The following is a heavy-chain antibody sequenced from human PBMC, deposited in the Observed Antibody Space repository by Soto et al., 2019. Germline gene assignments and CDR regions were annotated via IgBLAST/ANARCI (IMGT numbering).Heavy chain of an antibody. D-gene: IGHD5-18*01. CDR3: ARGAGFSYASTWFDI. V-gene: IGHV4-39*02. Sequence: SETLSLTSTVSGVSISSSSYFWGWIRQPPGKGLEWIGIIYYSGNTFYNPSLKSRVTTSVDTSKNHFSLQLSSVTAADTAVYYCARGAGFSYASTWFDIWGQGTPVTVFS. CDR2: IYYSGNT. CDR1: GVSISSSSYF. J-gene: IGHJ5*02.